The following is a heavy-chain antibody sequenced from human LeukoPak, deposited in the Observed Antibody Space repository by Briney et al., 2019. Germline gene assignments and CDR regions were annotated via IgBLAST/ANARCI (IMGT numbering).Heavy chain of an antibody. CDR3: ARDHMVRGVIRPFDY. D-gene: IGHD3-10*01. CDR2: IWYDESNR. Sequence: GGSLRLSCAASGFPFGSYGMHWVRQAPGKGLEWVAVIWYDESNRNYADSVKGRFTISRDNSKNTLYLQMNGLRIDDTAVYSCARDHMVRGVIRPFDYWGEGTLVSVSS. J-gene: IGHJ4*02. CDR1: GFPFGSYG. V-gene: IGHV3-33*01.